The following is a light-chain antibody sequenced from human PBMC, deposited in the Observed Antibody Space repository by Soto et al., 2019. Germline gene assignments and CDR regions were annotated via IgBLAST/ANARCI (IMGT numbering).Light chain of an antibody. Sequence: DTQMTQSPSSVSASVGDRVTIACRASQGINSYLAWYQHKPGKAPKLLIYAASTLQSGVPSRFSGSGSGTDFTLTIRSLQPEDFATYYCQQAYSFPRTFGQGTKLEIK. CDR3: QQAYSFPRT. V-gene: IGKV1-12*01. J-gene: IGKJ2*01. CDR2: AAS. CDR1: QGINSY.